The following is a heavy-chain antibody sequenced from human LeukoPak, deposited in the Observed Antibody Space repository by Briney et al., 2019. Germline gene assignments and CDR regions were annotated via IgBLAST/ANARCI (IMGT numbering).Heavy chain of an antibody. V-gene: IGHV4-34*01. CDR2: INHSGST. CDR1: GGSFSGYY. J-gene: IGHJ4*02. Sequence: SETLSLTCAVYGGSFSGYYWSWIRQPPGKGPEWIGEINHSGSTNYNPSLKSRVTISVDTSKNQFSLKLSSVTAADTAVYYCARGPGWGYGYGAYFDYWGQGTLVTVSS. CDR3: ARGPGWGYGYGAYFDY. D-gene: IGHD5-18*01.